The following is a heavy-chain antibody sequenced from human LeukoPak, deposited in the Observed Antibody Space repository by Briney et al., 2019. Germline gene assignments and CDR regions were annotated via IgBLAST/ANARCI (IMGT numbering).Heavy chain of an antibody. J-gene: IGHJ6*02. CDR1: GFTFSNYA. CDR2: IYYDASNQ. CDR3: ARDPVTYYSASGTYYTHYYGMDV. V-gene: IGHV3-33*01. D-gene: IGHD3-10*01. Sequence: GGSLRLSCAASGFTFSNYAMHWVRQAPGKGLEWVAVIYYDASNQYYADSVTGRFTISRDTSKNTLNLQMNSLRAEDTAVYYCARDPVTYYSASGTYYTHYYGMDVWGQGTTVTVSS.